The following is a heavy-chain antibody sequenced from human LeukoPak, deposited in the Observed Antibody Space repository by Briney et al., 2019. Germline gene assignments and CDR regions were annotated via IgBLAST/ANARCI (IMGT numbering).Heavy chain of an antibody. CDR3: ARRYSSSLYYYYYMDV. CDR2: IYYSGST. D-gene: IGHD6-6*01. Sequence: SETLSLTCTVSGGSISSYYWSWIRQPPGKGLEWIGYIYYSGSTNYNPSLKSRVTISVDTSKNQFSLKLSSVTAADTAVYYCARRYSSSLYYYYYMDVWGKGTTVTVSS. CDR1: GGSISSYY. V-gene: IGHV4-59*08. J-gene: IGHJ6*03.